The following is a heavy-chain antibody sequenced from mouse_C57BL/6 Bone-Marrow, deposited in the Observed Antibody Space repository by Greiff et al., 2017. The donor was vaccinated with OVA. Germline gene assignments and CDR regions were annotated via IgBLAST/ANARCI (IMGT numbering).Heavy chain of an antibody. CDR1: GFTFSSYA. CDR3: TRGNWDVPFDY. J-gene: IGHJ2*01. Sequence: EVKLVESGEGLVKPGGSLKLSCAASGFTFSSYAMSWVRQTPEKRLEWVAYISSGGDYIYYADTVKGRFTISRDNARNTLYLQMSSLKSEDTAMYYCTRGNWDVPFDYWGQGTTLTVSS. CDR2: ISSGGDYI. V-gene: IGHV5-9-1*02. D-gene: IGHD4-1*01.